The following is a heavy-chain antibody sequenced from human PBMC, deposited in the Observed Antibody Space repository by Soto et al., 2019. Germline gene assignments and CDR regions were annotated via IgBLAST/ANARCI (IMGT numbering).Heavy chain of an antibody. D-gene: IGHD1-20*01. V-gene: IGHV3-33*01. CDR3: ARDIRGRTNWLDP. Sequence: VPLVESGGGVVQPGRSLRLSCAGTGFRFATYGLHWVRQAPGKGLEWVAVIWYDGSKKYYADSVKGRFTISRDDSKSTLYLQMNSLSAEDTAVYYCARDIRGRTNWLDPWGQGTLVTVSS. CDR1: GFRFATYG. CDR2: IWYDGSKK. J-gene: IGHJ5*02.